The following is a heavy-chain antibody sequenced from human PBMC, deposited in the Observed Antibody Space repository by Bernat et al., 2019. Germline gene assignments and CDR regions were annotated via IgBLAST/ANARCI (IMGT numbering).Heavy chain of an antibody. CDR3: ASPHLNFRAGAPQTHPEYYFDY. J-gene: IGHJ4*02. CDR1: GYTLTELS. Sequence: QVQLVQSGAEVKKPGASVKVSCKVSGYTLTELSMHWVRQAPGKGLEWMGGFDPEDGETIYAQKFQGRVPMTEDTSTDTAYMELSSLRSEDTAVYYCASPHLNFRAGAPQTHPEYYFDYWGQGTLVTVSS. V-gene: IGHV1-24*01. CDR2: FDPEDGET. D-gene: IGHD6-13*01.